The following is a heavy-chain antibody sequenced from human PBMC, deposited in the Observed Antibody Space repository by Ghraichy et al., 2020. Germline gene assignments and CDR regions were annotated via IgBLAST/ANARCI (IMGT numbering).Heavy chain of an antibody. J-gene: IGHJ2*01. CDR2: ISAYNGNT. V-gene: IGHV1-18*04. D-gene: IGHD3-22*01. CDR3: ARDRWYYDSSGYYYSAWYFDL. CDR1: GYTFTSYG. Sequence: ASVKVSCKASGYTFTSYGISWVRQAPGQGLEWMGWISAYNGNTNYAQKLQGRVTMTTDTSTSTAYMELRSLRSDDTAVYYCARDRWYYDSSGYYYSAWYFDLWGRGTLVTVSS.